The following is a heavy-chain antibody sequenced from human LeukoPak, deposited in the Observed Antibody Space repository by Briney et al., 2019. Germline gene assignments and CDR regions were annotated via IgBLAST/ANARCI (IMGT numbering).Heavy chain of an antibody. J-gene: IGHJ6*03. Sequence: PSETLSLTCTVSGYSIRSGYYWGWIRQPPGKGLEWTGSIYHSGSTYYTPSLKRRVTISVDTSKSQFSLKLSSVTAADTAVYYCARVQTYYDFWSGYYKGVYYYYYMDVWGKGTTVTVSS. V-gene: IGHV4-38-2*02. CDR3: ARVQTYYDFWSGYYKGVYYYYYMDV. D-gene: IGHD3-3*01. CDR1: GYSIRSGYY. CDR2: IYHSGST.